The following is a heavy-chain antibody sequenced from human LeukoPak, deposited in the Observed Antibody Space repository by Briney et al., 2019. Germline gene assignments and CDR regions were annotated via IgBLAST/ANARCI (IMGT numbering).Heavy chain of an antibody. CDR1: GYTFTRYG. V-gene: IGHV1-18*01. CDR3: ARDPSNSSGWYIFFDF. J-gene: IGHJ4*02. CDR2: ISNYNGDT. D-gene: IGHD6-19*01. Sequence: ASVTVSCKASGYTFTRYGINWVRQAPGQGLEWMGWISNYNGDTKYAQKLQGRVTMTRDTSTNTAYMELRSLRSDDTAVYYCARDPSNSSGWYIFFDFWGQGTLVAVSS.